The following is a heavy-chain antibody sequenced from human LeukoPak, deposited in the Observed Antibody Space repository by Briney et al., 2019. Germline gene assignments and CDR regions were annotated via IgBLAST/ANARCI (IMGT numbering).Heavy chain of an antibody. V-gene: IGHV3-74*01. Sequence: GGSLILSCAASGFTFTNYWMHWVRQGQGKGLVWVSRISNDGSSRHYADSVKGRFTISRDNSKNMMYLQMNSLRAEDTAVYYCASASSHRIAAGGDYWGHGTLVTVSS. D-gene: IGHD6-13*01. CDR2: ISNDGSSR. CDR3: ASASSHRIAAGGDY. J-gene: IGHJ4*01. CDR1: GFTFTNYW.